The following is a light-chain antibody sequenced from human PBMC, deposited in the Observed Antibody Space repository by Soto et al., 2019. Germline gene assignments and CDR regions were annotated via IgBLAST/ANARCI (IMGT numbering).Light chain of an antibody. Sequence: QSVLTQPPSVSGAPGQRITISCTGGSSNIGAGYDVYWYRHLPGTAPKLLIYGSSTRPSGVPDRFSGSKSGTSASLAITGLQAEDEALCRCQSSDSSRRAPYVFGTGTKVAVL. CDR1: SSNIGAGYD. CDR2: GSS. CDR3: QSSDSSRRAPYV. V-gene: IGLV1-40*01. J-gene: IGLJ1*01.